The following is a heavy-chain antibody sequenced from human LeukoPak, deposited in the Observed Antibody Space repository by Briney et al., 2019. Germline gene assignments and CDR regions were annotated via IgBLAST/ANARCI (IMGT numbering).Heavy chain of an antibody. J-gene: IGHJ5*01. CDR2: ISGSGGST. Sequence: GGSLRLSCAASGFTFSNYGMSWVRQAPGKGLEWVSAISGSGGSTYYADSVKGRFTISRDNSKSTLYLQMNSPRAEDTAFYYCARGWFDSWGQGTLLTVSS. V-gene: IGHV3-23*01. CDR3: ARGWFDS. CDR1: GFTFSNYG.